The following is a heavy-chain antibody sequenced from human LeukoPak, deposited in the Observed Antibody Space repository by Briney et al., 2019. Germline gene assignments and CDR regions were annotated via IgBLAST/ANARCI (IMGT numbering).Heavy chain of an antibody. CDR3: AKRGVVIRVILVGFHKEAYYFDS. CDR2: ISGSGGGT. D-gene: IGHD3-22*01. CDR1: GITLSNYG. Sequence: GGSLRLSCAVSGITLSNYGMSWARQAPGKGLEWVAGISGSGGGTKYADSVKGRFTISRDNPKNTLYLQMNSLRAEDTAVYFCAKRGVVIRVILVGFHKEAYYFDSWGQGALVTVSS. V-gene: IGHV3-23*01. J-gene: IGHJ4*02.